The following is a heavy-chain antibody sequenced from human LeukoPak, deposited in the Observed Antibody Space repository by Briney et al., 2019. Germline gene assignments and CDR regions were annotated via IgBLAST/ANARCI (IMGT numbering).Heavy chain of an antibody. CDR3: AREYSSGWNDAFDI. CDR2: INPNSGVT. D-gene: IGHD6-19*01. Sequence: GASVKVSCKASGYSFTGYYMHWVRQAPGQRLEWMGWINPNSGVTKYAQKFQGRVTMTRDTSITTAYMELSRLRSDDTAVYYCAREYSSGWNDAFDIWGQGTMVTVSS. J-gene: IGHJ3*02. CDR1: GYSFTGYY. V-gene: IGHV1-2*02.